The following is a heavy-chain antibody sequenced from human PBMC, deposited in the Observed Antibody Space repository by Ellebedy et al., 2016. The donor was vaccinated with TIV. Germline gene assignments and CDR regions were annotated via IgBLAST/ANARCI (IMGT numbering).Heavy chain of an antibody. CDR3: ARDETNSRYLKADRWLDT. J-gene: IGHJ5*02. V-gene: IGHV1-2*02. CDR1: GYTFTGYY. Sequence: AASVKVSCKTSGYTFTGYYIQWVRQAPGQGLEWMGWINPNSGGTSYAPKFQGRVTMTRDTSISTAYMELRRLRSDDTAVDYCARDETNSRYLKADRWLDTWGQGTLVTGSS. D-gene: IGHD6-13*01. CDR2: INPNSGGT.